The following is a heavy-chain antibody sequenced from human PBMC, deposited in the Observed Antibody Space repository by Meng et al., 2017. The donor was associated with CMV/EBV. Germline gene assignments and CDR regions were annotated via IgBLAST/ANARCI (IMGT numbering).Heavy chain of an antibody. Sequence: FSSYAMSWVRQAPGKGLEWVSAISGSGGSTYYADSVKGRFTISRDNSKNTLYLQMNSLRAEDTAVYYCAKDVYMVRGVIPTYGMDVWGQGTTVTVSS. D-gene: IGHD3-10*01. J-gene: IGHJ6*02. CDR2: ISGSGGST. CDR3: AKDVYMVRGVIPTYGMDV. V-gene: IGHV3-23*01. CDR1: FSSYA.